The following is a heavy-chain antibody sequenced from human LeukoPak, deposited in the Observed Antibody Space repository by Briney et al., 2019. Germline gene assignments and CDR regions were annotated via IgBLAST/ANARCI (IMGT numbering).Heavy chain of an antibody. CDR2: IFYSGST. Sequence: SETLSLTCTVSGGSISTSNYYWGWVRQPPGKGLEGIGNIFYSGSTYYSPSLKSRVTISLDTSKNQFPLKLSSVTAADTAVYYCARARSSGWLNWFDPWGQGTLVTVSS. CDR3: ARARSSGWLNWFDP. V-gene: IGHV4-39*06. CDR1: GGSISTSNYY. D-gene: IGHD6-19*01. J-gene: IGHJ5*02.